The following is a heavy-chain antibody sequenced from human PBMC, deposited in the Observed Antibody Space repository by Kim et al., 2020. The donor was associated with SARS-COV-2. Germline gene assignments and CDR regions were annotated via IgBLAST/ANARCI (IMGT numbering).Heavy chain of an antibody. CDR1: GFRFNYYG. CDR2: ISYDGTNK. V-gene: IGHV3-30*18. Sequence: GGSLRLSCEVSGFRFNYYGMHWVRQAPGQGLEWLGVISYDGTNKYYADSVKGRLTISRDNSKSTLYLQLNSLTTEDTAVYYCAKDRVGGNYFVGDLEFWGQGALVTVSS. J-gene: IGHJ4*02. CDR3: AKDRVGGNYFVGDLEF. D-gene: IGHD1-26*01.